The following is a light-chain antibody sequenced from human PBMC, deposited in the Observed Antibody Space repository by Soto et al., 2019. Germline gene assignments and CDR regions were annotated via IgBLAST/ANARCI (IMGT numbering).Light chain of an antibody. Sequence: EIVLPQSPATLSLSPGERATLSCRASQSFSSHVAWYQQKPGQAPRLLIYDASMRATGITARFSGRGSGTDFTLTLSSREPEDFAVYYCQQRSNWPPVITFGQGTRLEIK. V-gene: IGKV3-11*01. CDR1: QSFSSH. CDR2: DAS. CDR3: QQRSNWPPVIT. J-gene: IGKJ5*01.